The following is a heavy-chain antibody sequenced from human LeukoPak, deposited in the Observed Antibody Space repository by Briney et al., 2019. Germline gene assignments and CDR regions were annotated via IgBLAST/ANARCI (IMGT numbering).Heavy chain of an antibody. V-gene: IGHV3-11*04. CDR2: ISGGGATK. Sequence: GGSLRLSCAASGFTFSDYYMNWIRQAPGKGLEWVSCISGGGATKYYADSVKGRFTISRDNAKNSLYLQMNSLRAEDTAVYYCARDPDSSSWYVVFDYWGQGTLVTVSS. D-gene: IGHD6-13*01. CDR1: GFTFSDYY. J-gene: IGHJ4*02. CDR3: ARDPDSSSWYVVFDY.